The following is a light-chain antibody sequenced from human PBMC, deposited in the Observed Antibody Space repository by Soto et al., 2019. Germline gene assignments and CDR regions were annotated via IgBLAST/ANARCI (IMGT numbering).Light chain of an antibody. CDR2: AES. V-gene: IGKV1-9*01. J-gene: IGKJ4*01. CDR3: QQVKSYPRT. CDR1: QGIAGS. Sequence: DIQLTQSPSFLSASVGDRVTITCRASQGIAGSLAWYQQKPGKPPKLLIYAESTLQSGVPSRFSGSGSGTQCTLTISSLQPEDFATYYCQQVKSYPRTFGGGTRVEIK.